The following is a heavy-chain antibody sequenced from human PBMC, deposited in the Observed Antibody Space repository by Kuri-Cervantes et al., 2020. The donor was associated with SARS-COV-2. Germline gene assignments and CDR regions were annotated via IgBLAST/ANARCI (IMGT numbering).Heavy chain of an antibody. CDR3: ARDPYSSSWYRYYYGMGV. J-gene: IGHJ6*02. D-gene: IGHD6-13*01. V-gene: IGHV3-7*01. Sequence: GESLKISCAASGFMFSRYWMSWVRQAPGKGLEWVANINEDGSEKYYVDSVKGRFTISRDNAKHSLYLQMDSLRAEDTAVYYCARDPYSSSWYRYYYGMGVWGQGTTVTVSS. CDR2: INEDGSEK. CDR1: GFMFSRYW.